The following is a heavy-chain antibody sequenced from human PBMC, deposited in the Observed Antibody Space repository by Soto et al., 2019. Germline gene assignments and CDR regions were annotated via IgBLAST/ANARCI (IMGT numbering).Heavy chain of an antibody. CDR2: IFHGGNT. J-gene: IGHJ3*01. Sequence: SETLSLTCAVSGFFISSGNYWGWIRKPPGKGLEWVGSIFHGGNTYYNPSLKSRVTISVDMSKNQFSLKLNSVTAADTAVYYCARARWYDAFDVWGQGTVVTVSS. CDR1: GFFISSGNY. D-gene: IGHD2-15*01. CDR3: ARARWYDAFDV. V-gene: IGHV4-38-2*01.